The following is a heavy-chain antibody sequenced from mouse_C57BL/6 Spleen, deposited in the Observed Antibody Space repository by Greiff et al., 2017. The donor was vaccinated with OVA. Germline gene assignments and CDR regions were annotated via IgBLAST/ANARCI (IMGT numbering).Heavy chain of an antibody. D-gene: IGHD1-1*01. V-gene: IGHV5-6*02. Sequence: DVKLVESGGDLVKPGGSLKLSCAASGFTFSSYGMSWVRQTPDKRLEWVATISSGGSYTYYPDSVKGRFTISRDNAKNTMYLQMSSLKSEDTAMYYCAGHYGSSGGNVYFDYWGQGTTLTVSS. J-gene: IGHJ2*01. CDR1: GFTFSSYG. CDR2: ISSGGSYT. CDR3: AGHYGSSGGNVYFDY.